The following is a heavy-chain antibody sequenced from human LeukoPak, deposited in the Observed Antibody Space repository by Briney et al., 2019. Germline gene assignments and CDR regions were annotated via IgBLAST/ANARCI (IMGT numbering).Heavy chain of an antibody. Sequence: GSLRLSCAASGFTFSSYSMNWVRQAPGKGLEWVSSISSSSSYIYYADSVKGRFTISRDNAKNSLYLQMNSLRAEDTAVYYCARDLRSDYGDSAFDYWGQGTLVTVSS. V-gene: IGHV3-21*01. D-gene: IGHD4-17*01. CDR2: ISSSSSYI. CDR3: ARDLRSDYGDSAFDY. J-gene: IGHJ4*02. CDR1: GFTFSSYS.